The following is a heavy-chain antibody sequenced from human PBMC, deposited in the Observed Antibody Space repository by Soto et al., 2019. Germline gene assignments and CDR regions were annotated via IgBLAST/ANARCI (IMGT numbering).Heavy chain of an antibody. V-gene: IGHV4-59*01. D-gene: IGHD3-10*01. CDR1: GGSISSYY. CDR3: ARYVSGSYYAKGYYYGMDV. J-gene: IGHJ6*02. CDR2: IYYSGST. Sequence: QVQLQESGPGLVKPSETLSLTCTVSGGSISSYYWSWIRQPPGKGLEWIGYIYYSGSTNYNPSLTSRVTISVDTSKNQFSLRLSSVTAADTAVYYCARYVSGSYYAKGYYYGMDVWCQGTTVIVSS.